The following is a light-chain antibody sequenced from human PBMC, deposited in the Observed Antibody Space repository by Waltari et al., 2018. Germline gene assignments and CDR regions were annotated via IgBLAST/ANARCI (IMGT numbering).Light chain of an antibody. CDR3: CSYAGSYPVV. J-gene: IGLJ2*01. CDR2: DVS. Sequence: QSALTHPRSVSGSPGQSVTISCTGTSSDVGGYNYVSWYQQHPGKAPKLMIYDVSKRPSGVPVRCSGSKSGNTASLTISGLQAEDEADYYCCSYAGSYPVVFGGGTKLTVL. CDR1: SSDVGGYNY. V-gene: IGLV2-11*01.